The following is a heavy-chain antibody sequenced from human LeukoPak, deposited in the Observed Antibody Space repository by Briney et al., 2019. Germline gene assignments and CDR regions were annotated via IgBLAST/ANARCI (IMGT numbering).Heavy chain of an antibody. J-gene: IGHJ6*04. CDR2: VFYTGNT. CDR3: ARDRSVAADATVYFYGMAV. CDR1: GASITSYY. Sequence: SETLSLTCTVSGASITSYYWSWIRQPPGKGLEWIGYVFYTGNTNYNPSLKSRVTISLDTSKNQFSLKLNSVTAADTAVYYCARDRSVAADATVYFYGMAVWGKGTTVTASS. V-gene: IGHV4-59*01. D-gene: IGHD6-13*01.